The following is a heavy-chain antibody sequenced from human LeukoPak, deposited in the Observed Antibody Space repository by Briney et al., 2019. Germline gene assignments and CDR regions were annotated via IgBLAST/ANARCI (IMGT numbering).Heavy chain of an antibody. Sequence: GGSLRLSCVGSGFTFRSYNMNWVRQAPGKGLERVSYISSSGSTVYYAHSVRGRFTISRDNARNSLYLQMAGLTAEDTAVYYCARALDSALDVWGNGTTVTVSS. CDR2: ISSSGSTV. V-gene: IGHV3-48*01. CDR1: GFTFRSYN. D-gene: IGHD3/OR15-3a*01. CDR3: ARALDSALDV. J-gene: IGHJ6*04.